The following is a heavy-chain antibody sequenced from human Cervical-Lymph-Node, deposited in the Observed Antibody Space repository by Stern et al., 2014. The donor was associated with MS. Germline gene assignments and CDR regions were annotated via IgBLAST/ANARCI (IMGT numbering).Heavy chain of an antibody. J-gene: IGHJ5*02. D-gene: IGHD6-19*01. CDR2: ISGGSANI. CDR1: GFIFRDYH. CDR3: AKDAVAHDL. V-gene: IGHV3-11*01. Sequence: VQLVQSGGGLVKPGGSLRLSCEASGFIFRDYHMSWIRQAPGKGLEWVSYISGGSANIYYADSVKGRFTISRDNARNSVFLQMNSLRAEDTAVYYCAKDAVAHDLWGQGTLGAVSS.